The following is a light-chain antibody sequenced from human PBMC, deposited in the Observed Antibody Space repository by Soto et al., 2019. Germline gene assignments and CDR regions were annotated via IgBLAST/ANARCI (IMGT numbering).Light chain of an antibody. CDR1: QDISDD. Sequence: AIQMTQSPSSLSASVGDRVTITCRASQDISDDVGWYQQTPGKAPKPLISGASRLQSGVPSRFSGSGSGAAFTLTITSLRPEDSATYYCLQNHNYPRTFGQGTKVEI. CDR3: LQNHNYPRT. V-gene: IGKV1-6*01. CDR2: GAS. J-gene: IGKJ1*01.